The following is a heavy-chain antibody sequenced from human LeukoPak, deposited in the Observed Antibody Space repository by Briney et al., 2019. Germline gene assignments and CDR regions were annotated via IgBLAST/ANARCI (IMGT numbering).Heavy chain of an antibody. Sequence: PSETLSLTCSVSGGSIGSSFWNWIRLSPGKGLEWIGYISYSGRTNYSPSLKSRVTISIDTSKNQLSLTLSSVTAADTALYYCARDRSGTYYTFDVWGQGKMVTVSA. CDR2: ISYSGRT. V-gene: IGHV4-59*13. J-gene: IGHJ3*01. CDR3: ARDRSGTYYTFDV. CDR1: GGSIGSSF. D-gene: IGHD1-26*01.